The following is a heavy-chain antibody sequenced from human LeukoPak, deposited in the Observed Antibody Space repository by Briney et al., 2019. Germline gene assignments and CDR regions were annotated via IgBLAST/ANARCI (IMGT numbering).Heavy chain of an antibody. J-gene: IGHJ4*02. Sequence: PGGSLRLSCAASGFTFSSYGMHWVRQAPGKGLEWVAFIRYDGSNKYYADSVKGRFTISRDNSKNTLYLQMNSLRAEDTAVYYCAKGYSPVVAADFDYRGQGTLVTVSS. V-gene: IGHV3-30*02. CDR1: GFTFSSYG. CDR3: AKGYSPVVAADFDY. D-gene: IGHD2-15*01. CDR2: IRYDGSNK.